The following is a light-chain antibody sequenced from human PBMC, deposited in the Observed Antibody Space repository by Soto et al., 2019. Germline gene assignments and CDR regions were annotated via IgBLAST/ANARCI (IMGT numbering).Light chain of an antibody. CDR2: SNN. Sequence: QSVLTQPPSASGTPGQRVTISCSGSSSNIGSNYVYWYQQLPGTAPKLLIYSNNQRPSGVPDRFSGSKSGTSASLAISGLRSGDEADYYCSSYTSSSTPYVFGTGTKVTVL. CDR3: SSYTSSSTPYV. V-gene: IGLV1-47*02. CDR1: SSNIGSNY. J-gene: IGLJ1*01.